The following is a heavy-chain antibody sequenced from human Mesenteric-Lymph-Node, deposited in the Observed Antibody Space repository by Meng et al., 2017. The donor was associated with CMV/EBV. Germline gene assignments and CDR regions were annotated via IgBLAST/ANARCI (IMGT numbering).Heavy chain of an antibody. D-gene: IGHD3-3*01. CDR3: TKGGSGYFVDF. J-gene: IGHJ4*02. V-gene: IGHV3-30*02. Sequence: GESLKISCAASGFFFSAYGMHWVRQAPGKGLEWVTFIQYDGGNTYYADSVKGRFAVSRDNSKSTLYLQLNSLRPDDTAVYYCTKGGSGYFVDFWGQGTLVTVSS. CDR2: IQYDGGNT. CDR1: GFFFSAYG.